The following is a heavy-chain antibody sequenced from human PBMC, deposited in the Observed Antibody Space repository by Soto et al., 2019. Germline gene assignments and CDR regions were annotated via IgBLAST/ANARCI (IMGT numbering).Heavy chain of an antibody. CDR1: GYTFTSYY. D-gene: IGHD2-2*01. Sequence: QVQLVQSGAEVKKPGASVKVSCKASGYTFTSYYMHWVRQAPGQGLEWMGIINPSGGSTSYAQKFLGRVTMTREASTSTGYMELSSLRAEDPAVYYCARDEYCSSTSCYAGIGGYYGMDVWGQGTTVTVSS. CDR2: INPSGGST. CDR3: ARDEYCSSTSCYAGIGGYYGMDV. V-gene: IGHV1-46*03. J-gene: IGHJ6*02.